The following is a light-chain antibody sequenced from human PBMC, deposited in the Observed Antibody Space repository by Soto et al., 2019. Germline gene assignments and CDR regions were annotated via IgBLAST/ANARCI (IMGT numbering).Light chain of an antibody. V-gene: IGLV1-40*01. Sequence: QSVLTQPPSVSGAPGQRVTISCTGTSSNIGTGYDVHWYQQLPGTAPKLLIYANNNRPSGVPDRFSGSKSGTSASLAITGLQAEDEADYYCQSYDRSLSGSLVFGAGTKLTVL. CDR3: QSYDRSLSGSLV. CDR2: ANN. J-gene: IGLJ1*01. CDR1: SSNIGTGYD.